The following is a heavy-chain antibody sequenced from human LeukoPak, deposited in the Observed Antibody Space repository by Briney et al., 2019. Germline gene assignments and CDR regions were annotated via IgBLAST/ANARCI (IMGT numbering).Heavy chain of an antibody. CDR3: ARVWGYTYGYFDY. Sequence: SETLSPTCGVSDYSISSDYYWGWIRQPPGKGLEWIGSIYHSGTAYYNPSLNSRVTISVDTSKNQFSLKLNSVTAADTAVYYCARVWGYTYGYFDYWGQGTLVTVSS. CDR2: IYHSGTA. D-gene: IGHD5-18*01. V-gene: IGHV4-38-2*01. CDR1: DYSISSDYY. J-gene: IGHJ4*02.